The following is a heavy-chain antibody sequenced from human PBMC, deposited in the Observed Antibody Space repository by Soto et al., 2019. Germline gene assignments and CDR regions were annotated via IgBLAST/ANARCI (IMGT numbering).Heavy chain of an antibody. D-gene: IGHD3-22*01. CDR1: GGTFSSYA. V-gene: IGHV1-69*13. Sequence: SVKVSCKASGGTFSSYAISWVRQAPGQGLEWMGGIIPIFGTANYAQKFQGRVTITADESTSTAYMELSSLRSEDTAVYYCARDESHYYDSSGPRMQHWGQGTLVTVSS. J-gene: IGHJ1*01. CDR3: ARDESHYYDSSGPRMQH. CDR2: IIPIFGTA.